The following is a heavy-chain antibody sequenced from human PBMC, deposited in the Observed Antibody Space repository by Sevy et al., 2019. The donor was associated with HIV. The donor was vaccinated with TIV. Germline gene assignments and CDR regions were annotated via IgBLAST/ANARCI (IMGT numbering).Heavy chain of an antibody. D-gene: IGHD3-22*01. J-gene: IGHJ3*02. V-gene: IGHV3-48*03. Sequence: GGSLRLSCAASGFTFSSYEMNWVRQAPGKGLEWVSYISSSGSTIYYADSVKGRFTISRDKAKNSLYLQMNSLRAEDKAVYYCASDNDSSIGAFDIWGQGTMVTVSS. CDR3: ASDNDSSIGAFDI. CDR1: GFTFSSYE. CDR2: ISSSGSTI.